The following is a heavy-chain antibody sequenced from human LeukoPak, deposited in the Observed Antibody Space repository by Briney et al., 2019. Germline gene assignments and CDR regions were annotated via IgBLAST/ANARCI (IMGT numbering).Heavy chain of an antibody. CDR2: IYHSGST. CDR1: GYSISSGYY. V-gene: IGHV4-38-2*01. J-gene: IGHJ5*02. D-gene: IGHD2/OR15-2a*01. Sequence: SETLSLTCAVSGYSISSGYYWGWIRQPPGQGLEWIGSIYHSGSTYYNPSLKSRLNISVDTSRNQFSLKLSSVTAADKAVYYCASLGRNSNSCNWFDPWGQGALVTVSS. CDR3: ASLGRNSNSCNWFDP.